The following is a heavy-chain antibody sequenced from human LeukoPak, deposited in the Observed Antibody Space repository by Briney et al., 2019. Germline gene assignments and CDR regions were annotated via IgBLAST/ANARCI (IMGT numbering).Heavy chain of an antibody. J-gene: IGHJ4*02. Sequence: GGSLRLSCAASGFTFRSFGMHWVRQAPDKGLEWVALISFDGSDKYYADSVKGRFTLSRDNSKNTLYLQMNSLRPDDTAVYYCAKAATDSGNYSQPANCWGQGTLVTVSS. V-gene: IGHV3-30*18. D-gene: IGHD1-26*01. CDR2: ISFDGSDK. CDR3: AKAATDSGNYSQPANC. CDR1: GFTFRSFG.